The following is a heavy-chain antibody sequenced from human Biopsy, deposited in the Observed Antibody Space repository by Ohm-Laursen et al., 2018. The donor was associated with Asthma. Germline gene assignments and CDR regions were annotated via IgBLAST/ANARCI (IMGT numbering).Heavy chain of an antibody. CDR2: IYWDDDK. J-gene: IGHJ4*02. V-gene: IGHV2-5*02. CDR1: GFSLINSGVG. D-gene: IGHD1-26*01. Sequence: TQTLTLTSSFSGFSLINSGVGVGWIRQPPGKALEWLGNIYWDDDKRYSPSLQSRLTITRDTPKDQVVLTMTNMGPVDTGTYYCVHTLVGLKAFDFWGQGTLVTVSS. CDR3: VHTLVGLKAFDF.